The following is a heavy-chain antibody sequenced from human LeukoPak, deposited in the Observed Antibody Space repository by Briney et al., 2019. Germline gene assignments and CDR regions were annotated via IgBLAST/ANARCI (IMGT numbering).Heavy chain of an antibody. D-gene: IGHD3-10*01. Sequence: PGGSLRLSCAASGFTFRSYEMNWVRQAPGKGLERISYISSSGNAMYYADAVKGRFTISRDNAKNSLYLQMSSLRDEDTAVYYCAREVRGVIVFGYWGQGTLVTVSS. CDR1: GFTFRSYE. CDR3: AREVRGVIVFGY. J-gene: IGHJ4*02. CDR2: ISSSGNAM. V-gene: IGHV3-48*03.